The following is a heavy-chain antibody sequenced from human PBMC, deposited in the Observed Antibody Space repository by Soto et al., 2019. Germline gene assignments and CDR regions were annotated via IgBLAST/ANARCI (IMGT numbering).Heavy chain of an antibody. CDR2: ISAYNGNT. J-gene: IGHJ4*02. CDR3: ASSLPTDERAAMYYFDY. D-gene: IGHD6-25*01. CDR1: GYTFTSYG. Sequence: ASVKVSCKASGYTFTSYGISWVRQAPGQGLEWMGWISAYNGNTNYAQKLQGRVTMTTDTSTSTAYMELRSLRSDDTAVYYCASSLPTDERAAMYYFDYWGQGTLVTVSS. V-gene: IGHV1-18*01.